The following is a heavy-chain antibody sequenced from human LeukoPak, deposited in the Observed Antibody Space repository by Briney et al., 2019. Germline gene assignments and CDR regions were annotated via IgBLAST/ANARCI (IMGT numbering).Heavy chain of an antibody. V-gene: IGHV4-61*02. Sequence: SETLSLTCTVSGGSIGSGSYYWSWIRQPAGKGLEWIGRIHTRGRTNYNPSLKSRVTISVDTSKNQFSLKLSSVTAADTAVYYCARDPTTGYSSEVWFDSWGQGTLVTVSS. CDR2: IHTRGRT. CDR1: GGSIGSGSYY. J-gene: IGHJ5*01. D-gene: IGHD6-25*01. CDR3: ARDPTTGYSSEVWFDS.